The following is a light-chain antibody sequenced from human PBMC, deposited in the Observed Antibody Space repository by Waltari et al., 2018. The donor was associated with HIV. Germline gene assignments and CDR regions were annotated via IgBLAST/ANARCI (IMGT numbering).Light chain of an antibody. CDR1: KVGDKF. CDR2: QDE. V-gene: IGLV3-1*01. Sequence: SYELTQPPSVTVSPGQTASITCSGDKVGDKFVCWFQQRPGQSPVLVIYQDEKRPSEIPERFSGSNSGNTATLTISGTQARDEATYYCQVWDTSTGVVFGGGTRMTVL. CDR3: QVWDTSTGVV. J-gene: IGLJ2*01.